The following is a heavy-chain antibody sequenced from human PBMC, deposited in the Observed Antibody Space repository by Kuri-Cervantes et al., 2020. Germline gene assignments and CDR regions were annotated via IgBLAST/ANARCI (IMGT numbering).Heavy chain of an antibody. Sequence: SETLSLTCTVSGGSVSSGSYYWSWIRQPPGKGLEWIGYIYYSGSTNYNPSLKSRVTISVDTCKNQFSLKLTSVTTADTALYYCARRFYSSGWPVFDFWGQGSLVTVSS. CDR2: IYYSGST. J-gene: IGHJ4*02. CDR3: ARRFYSSGWPVFDF. V-gene: IGHV4-61*01. CDR1: GGSVSSGSYY. D-gene: IGHD6-19*01.